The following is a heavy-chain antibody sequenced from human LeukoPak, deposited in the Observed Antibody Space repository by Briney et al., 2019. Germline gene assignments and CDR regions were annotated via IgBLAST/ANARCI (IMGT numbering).Heavy chain of an antibody. CDR2: INHSGST. D-gene: IGHD3-22*01. J-gene: IGHJ4*02. Sequence: SETLSLTCAVYGGSFSGYYWSWIRQPPGKGLEWVGEINHSGSTNDNPSLKRRVTISVDTSKNQVSLQLSSVTAADTAVYYCARARKTYYYDSSGYKFDYWGQGTLVTVSS. CDR1: GGSFSGYY. CDR3: ARARKTYYYDSSGYKFDY. V-gene: IGHV4-34*01.